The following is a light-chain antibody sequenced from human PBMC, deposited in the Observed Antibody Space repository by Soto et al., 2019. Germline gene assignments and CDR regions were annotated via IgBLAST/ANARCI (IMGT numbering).Light chain of an antibody. CDR3: AAWDDSLNGYV. Sequence: QSALTQPPSASGTPGQRVTISCSGSSSNIGSNSVNWYQQVPGTAPKLVIHSNNQRPSGVPGRFSGSKSGTSASLAIGRLLSEDESDYYCAAWDDSLNGYVFGTGTKVTVL. V-gene: IGLV1-44*01. CDR1: SSNIGSNS. CDR2: SNN. J-gene: IGLJ1*01.